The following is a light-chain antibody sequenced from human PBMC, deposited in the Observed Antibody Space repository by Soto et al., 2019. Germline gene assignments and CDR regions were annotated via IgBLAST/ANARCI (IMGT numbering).Light chain of an antibody. V-gene: IGLV2-14*01. CDR3: TSYTTSRTLV. CDR2: EVN. Sequence: QSVLTQPASVSGSPGQSITISCAGTNRDIGNYNFVSWYQQHPDKAPKLLIYEVNKRPSGVSNRFSGSKSGNTASLTISGLQAEDDSDYYCTSYTTSRTLVFGGGTKVTVL. J-gene: IGLJ2*01. CDR1: NRDIGNYNF.